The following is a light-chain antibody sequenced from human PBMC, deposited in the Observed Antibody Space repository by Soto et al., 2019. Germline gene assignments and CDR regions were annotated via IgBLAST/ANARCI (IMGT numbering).Light chain of an antibody. Sequence: QSVPTQPASVSGSPGQSITISCTGTSSDVGGYNYVSWYQQHPDKAPKLMIHEVSNRPSGVSNRFSGSKSGNTASLTISGLQAEDEADYYCSSYTSSSTLVFGTGTKVTVL. J-gene: IGLJ1*01. CDR2: EVS. CDR1: SSDVGGYNY. CDR3: SSYTSSSTLV. V-gene: IGLV2-14*01.